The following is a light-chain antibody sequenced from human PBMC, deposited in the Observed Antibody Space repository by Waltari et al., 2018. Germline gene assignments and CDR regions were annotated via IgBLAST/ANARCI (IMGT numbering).Light chain of an antibody. J-gene: IGLJ3*02. CDR3: LLYMGSGIWV. CDR2: KTN. Sequence: QTVVTQEPSLSVSAGGTLTLTWHLTSGSVSTTSYASWARQTPGQPPRTLVYKTNTRSAGVPDRFSGSILGNKVALTITGAQADDESDYYCLLYMGSGIWVFGGGTKLTVL. CDR1: SGSVSTTSY. V-gene: IGLV8-61*01.